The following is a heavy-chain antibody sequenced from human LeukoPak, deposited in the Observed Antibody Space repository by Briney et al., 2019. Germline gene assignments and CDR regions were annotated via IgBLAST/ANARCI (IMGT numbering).Heavy chain of an antibody. CDR2: IKSKTDGGTT. Sequence: GSLRLSCAASGFTFSNAWMSWVRQAPGKGLEWVGRIKSKTDGGTTDYAAPVKGRFTISRDDSKNTLYLQMNSLRADDTAVYYCAEIQSGNKFDYWGQGTLVTVSS. CDR1: GFTFSNAW. CDR3: AEIQSGNKFDY. D-gene: IGHD3-3*01. V-gene: IGHV3-15*01. J-gene: IGHJ4*02.